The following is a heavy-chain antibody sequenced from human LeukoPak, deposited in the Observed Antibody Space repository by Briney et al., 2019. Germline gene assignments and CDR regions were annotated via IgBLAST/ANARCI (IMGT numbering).Heavy chain of an antibody. CDR1: GYSISSGYY. V-gene: IGHV4-38-2*02. CDR2: IYHSGST. Sequence: PSETLSLTCTDSGYSISSGYYWGWIRQPPGKGLEWIGSIYHSGSTYYNPSLKSRVTISVDTSKNQFSLKLSSVTAADTAVYYCARDGPDIVVVPAAILPLDYWGQGTLVTVSS. D-gene: IGHD2-2*02. J-gene: IGHJ4*02. CDR3: ARDGPDIVVVPAAILPLDY.